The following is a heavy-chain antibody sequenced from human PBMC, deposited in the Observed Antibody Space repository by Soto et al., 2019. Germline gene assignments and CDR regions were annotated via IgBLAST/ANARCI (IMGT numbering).Heavy chain of an antibody. V-gene: IGHV1-69*04. Sequence: GASVKVSCKASGGTFSSYTSSWVRQAPGQGLEWMGRIIPILGIANYAQKFQGRVTITADKSTSTAYMELSSLRSEDTAVYYCARDNNWNDGYYYGMDVWGQGTTVTVSS. CDR1: GGTFSSYT. D-gene: IGHD1-20*01. CDR2: IIPILGIA. J-gene: IGHJ6*02. CDR3: ARDNNWNDGYYYGMDV.